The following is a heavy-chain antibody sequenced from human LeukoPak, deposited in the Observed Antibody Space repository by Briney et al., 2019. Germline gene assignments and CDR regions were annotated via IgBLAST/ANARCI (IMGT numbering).Heavy chain of an antibody. Sequence: GGSLRLSCAASGFTFTSYWIGWVRQMPGKGLEWMGIIYPGDSDTRYSPSFQGQVTISADKSISTAYLQWSSLKASDTAMYYCARHTLPGDDSSGPGAFDIWGQGTMVTVSS. CDR2: IYPGDSDT. CDR3: ARHTLPGDDSSGPGAFDI. V-gene: IGHV5-51*01. D-gene: IGHD3-22*01. CDR1: GFTFTSYW. J-gene: IGHJ3*02.